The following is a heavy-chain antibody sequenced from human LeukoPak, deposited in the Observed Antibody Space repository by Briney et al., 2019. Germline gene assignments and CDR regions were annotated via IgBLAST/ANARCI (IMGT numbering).Heavy chain of an antibody. CDR2: ISYDGSNK. V-gene: IGHV3-30-3*01. CDR3: AKVRVLTPIGDFDY. J-gene: IGHJ4*02. Sequence: SGGSLRLSCAASGFTFSSYAMHWVRQAPGKGLEWVAVISYDGSNKYYADSVKGRFTISRDNSKNTLYLQMNSLRAEDTAVYYCAKVRVLTPIGDFDYWGQGTLVTVSS. D-gene: IGHD2-8*01. CDR1: GFTFSSYA.